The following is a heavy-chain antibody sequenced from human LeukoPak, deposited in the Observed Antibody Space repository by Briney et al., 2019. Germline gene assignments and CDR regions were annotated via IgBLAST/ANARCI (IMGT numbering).Heavy chain of an antibody. J-gene: IGHJ5*02. Sequence: ASVKVSCKVSGYTLTELCIHWVRRAPGKGLEWMGGFDPEDGETIYAQRFQGRVTMTKDTSTDTAFMELSSLRSEDTAVYYCATLGSDSSGSYYNENWFDPWGQGTLVTVSS. V-gene: IGHV1-24*01. CDR3: ATLGSDSSGSYYNENWFDP. D-gene: IGHD3-10*01. CDR2: FDPEDGET. CDR1: GYTLTELC.